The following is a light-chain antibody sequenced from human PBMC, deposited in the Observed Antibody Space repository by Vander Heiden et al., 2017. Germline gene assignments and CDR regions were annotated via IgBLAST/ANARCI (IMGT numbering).Light chain of an antibody. Sequence: VMTPSQLSLPVTPGEPASISCRSSQSLLHSNGYTYLDWYLQKPGQSPQLLIYWGSNRASGVPDRFSGSGSGTDFTLKISRVEAEDVGVYYCMQALQTPLTFGGGTKVEIK. CDR1: QSLLHSNGYTY. J-gene: IGKJ4*02. V-gene: IGKV2-28*01. CDR3: MQALQTPLT. CDR2: WGS.